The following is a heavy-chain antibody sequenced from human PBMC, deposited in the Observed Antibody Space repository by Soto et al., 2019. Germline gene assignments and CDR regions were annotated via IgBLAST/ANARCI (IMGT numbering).Heavy chain of an antibody. Sequence: QGQLQESGPGLVKPSQTLSLTCTVSAGSITSGGYYWSWIRQHPGKGLEWIGNIYYSGSTYYNPSRKSRVTISVDTSKTQFSLKLSSVTAADTAVYYCARAALGTPSGYFKSWGQGTLVNVSS. V-gene: IGHV4-31*03. CDR3: ARAALGTPSGYFKS. CDR1: AGSITSGGYY. D-gene: IGHD3-16*01. CDR2: IYYSGST. J-gene: IGHJ4*02.